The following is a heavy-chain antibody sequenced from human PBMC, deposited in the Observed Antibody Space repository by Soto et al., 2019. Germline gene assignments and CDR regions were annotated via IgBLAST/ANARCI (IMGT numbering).Heavy chain of an antibody. Sequence: PSETLSLTCAVSGGSISSSNWWSWDRQPPGXGLEWIGEIYHSGSTNYNPSLKSRVTISVDKSKNQFSLKLSSVTAADTAVYYCARAPHYYDSSGYYANYYGMDVWGQGTTVTVSS. D-gene: IGHD3-22*01. V-gene: IGHV4-4*02. CDR2: IYHSGST. J-gene: IGHJ6*02. CDR1: GGSISSSNW. CDR3: ARAPHYYDSSGYYANYYGMDV.